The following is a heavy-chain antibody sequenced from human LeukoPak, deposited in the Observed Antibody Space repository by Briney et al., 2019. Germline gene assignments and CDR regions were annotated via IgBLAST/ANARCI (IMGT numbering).Heavy chain of an antibody. J-gene: IGHJ4*02. CDR2: VYSTGTT. D-gene: IGHD6-13*01. Sequence: SDTLSLTCTVSGGSLSPYYWTWIRQSPGKGLEWIGYVYSTGTTNYNPSLRSRVTISVDTSKNQFSLKLTSVTAADTAVYYCARGRGSSWYYFDYWGQGTLVTVSS. CDR1: GGSLSPYY. CDR3: ARGRGSSWYYFDY. V-gene: IGHV4-59*07.